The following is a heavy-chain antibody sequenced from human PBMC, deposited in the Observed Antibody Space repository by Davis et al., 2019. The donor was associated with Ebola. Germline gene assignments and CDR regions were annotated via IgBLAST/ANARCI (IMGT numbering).Heavy chain of an antibody. J-gene: IGHJ4*02. V-gene: IGHV3-33*01. CDR2: IWYDGSNK. Sequence: PGGSLRLSCAASGFTFSSYGMHWVRQAPGKGLEWVAVIWYDGSNKYYADSVKGRFTISRDNSKNTLYLQMNSLRADDTAVYYCARDYSGSYSFDYWGQGTLVTVSS. D-gene: IGHD1-26*01. CDR3: ARDYSGSYSFDY. CDR1: GFTFSSYG.